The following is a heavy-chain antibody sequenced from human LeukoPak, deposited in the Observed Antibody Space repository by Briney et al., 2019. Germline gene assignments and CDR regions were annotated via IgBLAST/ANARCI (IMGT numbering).Heavy chain of an antibody. J-gene: IGHJ5*02. V-gene: IGHV3-23*01. CDR1: GFTFSNAW. CDR3: AKEALDYGDYGWFDP. Sequence: PGGSLRLSCAASGFTFSNAWMSWVRQAPGKGLEWVSAISGSGGSTYYADSVKGRFTISRDNSKNTLYLQMNSLRAEDTAVYYCAKEALDYGDYGWFDPWGQGTLVTVSS. CDR2: ISGSGGST. D-gene: IGHD4-17*01.